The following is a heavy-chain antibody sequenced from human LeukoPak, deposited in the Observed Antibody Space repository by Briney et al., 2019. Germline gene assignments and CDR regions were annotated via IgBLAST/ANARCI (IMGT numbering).Heavy chain of an antibody. V-gene: IGHV3-23*01. CDR3: AKDREGDFWSVRLWGFDP. CDR1: GFTFSSYA. CDR2: ISGSGGST. J-gene: IGHJ5*02. D-gene: IGHD3-3*01. Sequence: GGSLRLSCAASGFTFSSYAMSWVRQAPGNGLEWVSAISGSGGSTYYADSVKGRFTISRDNSKNTLYLQMNSLRAEDTAVYYCAKDREGDFWSVRLWGFDPWGQGTLVTVSS.